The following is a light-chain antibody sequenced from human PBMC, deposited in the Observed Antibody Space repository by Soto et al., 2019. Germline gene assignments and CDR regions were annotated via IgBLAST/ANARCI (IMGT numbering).Light chain of an antibody. CDR2: EVS. V-gene: IGLV2-8*01. J-gene: IGLJ3*02. Sequence: QSVLTQPPSASGSPGQSVAISCAGTSSDVGGYNSVSWYQQHPGKAPKLMIYEVSTRPSGVPDRFSGSKSGNTASLIVSGLQAEDEADYYCSSYAGSNNLVFGGGTKLTVL. CDR1: SSDVGGYNS. CDR3: SSYAGSNNLV.